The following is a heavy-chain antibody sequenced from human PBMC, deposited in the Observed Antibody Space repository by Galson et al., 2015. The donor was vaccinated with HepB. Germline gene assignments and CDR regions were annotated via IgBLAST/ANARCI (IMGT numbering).Heavy chain of an antibody. J-gene: IGHJ4*02. D-gene: IGHD6-13*01. CDR1: GFTFSSYG. CDR3: ARDDTAAAPDY. V-gene: IGHV3-33*01. Sequence: SLRLSCAASGFTFSSYGMHWVRQAPGKGLEWVAVIWYDGSNKYYADSVKGRFTISRDNSKNTLYLQMNSLRAEDTAVYYCARDDTAAAPDYWGQGTLVTVSS. CDR2: IWYDGSNK.